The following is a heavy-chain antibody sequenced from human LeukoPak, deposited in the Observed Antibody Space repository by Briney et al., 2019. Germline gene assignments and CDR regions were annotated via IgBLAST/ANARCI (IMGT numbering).Heavy chain of an antibody. CDR3: AREDDSSGYSSDY. D-gene: IGHD3-22*01. Sequence: GASVTVSCKASGGTFSSYAISWVRQAPGQGLEWMGGIIPIFGTANYAQKLQGRVTITADESTSTAYMELSSLRSEDTAVYYCAREDDSSGYSSDYWGQGNLVTVSS. J-gene: IGHJ4*02. CDR2: IIPIFGTA. CDR1: GGTFSSYA. V-gene: IGHV1-69*01.